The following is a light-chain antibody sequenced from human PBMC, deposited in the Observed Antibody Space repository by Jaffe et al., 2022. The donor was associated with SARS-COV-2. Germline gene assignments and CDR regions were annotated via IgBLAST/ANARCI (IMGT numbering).Light chain of an antibody. CDR2: SND. Sequence: QSVLTQPPSASGTPGQRVSISCSGTGSNIGLFTANWYQQIPGAAPKLLIYSNDQRASGVPDRFSGSKSGTSASLAIGGLQPDDEADYYCAAWDDSLNGRWVFGGGTKLTVL. J-gene: IGLJ3*02. CDR1: GSNIGLFT. V-gene: IGLV1-44*01. CDR3: AAWDDSLNGRWV.